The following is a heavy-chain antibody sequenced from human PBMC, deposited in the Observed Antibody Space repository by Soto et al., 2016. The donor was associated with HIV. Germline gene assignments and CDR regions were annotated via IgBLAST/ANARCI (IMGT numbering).Heavy chain of an antibody. V-gene: IGHV4-38-2*01. CDR2: FYHSGSS. CDR1: GYSITSGYY. J-gene: IGHJ4*02. Sequence: QVQLQESGPGLVKPSETLSLTCAVSGYSITSGYYWGWIRQPPGKGLEWIGSFYHSGSSDYNPSLKSRVTLSLDKSKNHFALKLSSVTAADTAIYYCARYSSSSSFDSWGQGTLVTVSS. D-gene: IGHD6-6*01. CDR3: ARYSSSSSFDS.